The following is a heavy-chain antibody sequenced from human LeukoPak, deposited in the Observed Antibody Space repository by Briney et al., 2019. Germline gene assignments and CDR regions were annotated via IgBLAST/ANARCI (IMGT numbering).Heavy chain of an antibody. D-gene: IGHD3-10*01. V-gene: IGHV5-10-1*01. Sequence: AESMKISCKGSGYSFTNYWISWVRQMPGKGLEWMGRIDPSDSYTNYSPSFQGHVTISADKSISTAYLQWSSLKASDTAMYYCARRDRVVGSGSYSDWGQGTVLSVSS. CDR3: ARRDRVVGSGSYSD. CDR2: IDPSDSYT. CDR1: GYSFTNYW. J-gene: IGHJ4*02.